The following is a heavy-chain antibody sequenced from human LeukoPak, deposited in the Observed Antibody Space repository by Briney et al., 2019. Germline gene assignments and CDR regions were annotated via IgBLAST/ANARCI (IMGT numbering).Heavy chain of an antibody. Sequence: SVKVSCKASGGTFSSYAISWVRQAPGQGLEWMGGIIPIFGTANYAQKFQGRVTITADESTSTAYMELSSLRSEDTAVYYCARAGVGYSSGWYPAEYSQHWGQGTLVTVSS. V-gene: IGHV1-69*13. CDR3: ARAGVGYSSGWYPAEYSQH. J-gene: IGHJ1*01. CDR1: GGTFSSYA. CDR2: IIPIFGTA. D-gene: IGHD6-19*01.